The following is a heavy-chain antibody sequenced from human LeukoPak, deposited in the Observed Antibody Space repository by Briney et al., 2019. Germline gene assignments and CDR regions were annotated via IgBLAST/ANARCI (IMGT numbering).Heavy chain of an antibody. CDR3: ARPVAPYYYYGMDV. V-gene: IGHV1-69*13. D-gene: IGHD4-23*01. Sequence: GASVRVSCKASGGTFSSYAISWVRQAPGQGLEWMGGIIPIFGTANYAQKFQGRVTITADESTSTAYMELSSLRSEDTAVYYCARPVAPYYYYGMDVWGQGTTVTVSS. CDR1: GGTFSSYA. CDR2: IIPIFGTA. J-gene: IGHJ6*02.